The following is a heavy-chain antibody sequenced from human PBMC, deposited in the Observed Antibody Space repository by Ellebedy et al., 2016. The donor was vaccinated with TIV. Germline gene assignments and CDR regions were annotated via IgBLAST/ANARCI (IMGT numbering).Heavy chain of an antibody. V-gene: IGHV4-61*08. Sequence: SETLSLTXSVSGVSVTNGAYYWSWIRQPPGKRPEWLGYISYRGSSNYNSSLKSRLTISIGRSRNQFSLKLVSVTAADTAVYYCARVNWDTSGFYPDYWGQGTLVAVSS. D-gene: IGHD3-22*01. CDR3: ARVNWDTSGFYPDY. CDR2: ISYRGSS. J-gene: IGHJ4*02. CDR1: GVSVTNGAYY.